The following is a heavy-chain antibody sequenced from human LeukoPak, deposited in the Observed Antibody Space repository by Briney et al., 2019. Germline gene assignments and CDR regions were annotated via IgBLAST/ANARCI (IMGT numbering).Heavy chain of an antibody. J-gene: IGHJ3*02. V-gene: IGHV4-59*01. D-gene: IGHD3-22*01. Sequence: PSETLSLTCTVSGGSISSYYWNWIRQPPGKGLEWIGYIYYSGSTNYNPSLKSRVTISVDTSKNQFSLKLSSVTAADTAVYYCARGGHYYEGDFDIWGQGTMVTVSS. CDR1: GGSISSYY. CDR2: IYYSGST. CDR3: ARGGHYYEGDFDI.